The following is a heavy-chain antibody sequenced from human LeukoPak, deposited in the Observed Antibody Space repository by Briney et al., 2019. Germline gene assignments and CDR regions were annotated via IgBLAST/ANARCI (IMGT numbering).Heavy chain of an antibody. CDR1: GFTFSSYG. CDR3: ARDKIAAAGLTPDWFDP. D-gene: IGHD6-13*01. CDR2: IRYDGSNK. J-gene: IGHJ5*02. Sequence: GGSLRLSCAASGFTFSSYGMHWVRQAPGKGLEWVAFIRYDGSNKYYADSVKGRFTISRDNSKNTLYLQMNSLRAEDTAVYYCARDKIAAAGLTPDWFDPWGQGTLVTVSS. V-gene: IGHV3-30*02.